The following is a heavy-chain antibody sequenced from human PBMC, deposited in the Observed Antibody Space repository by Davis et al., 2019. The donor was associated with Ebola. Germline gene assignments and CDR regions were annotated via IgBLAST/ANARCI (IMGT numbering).Heavy chain of an antibody. V-gene: IGHV3-23*01. CDR3: ARESPYTSPRLYYFQN. CDR2: ISGASEMT. D-gene: IGHD2-2*01. J-gene: IGHJ4*02. Sequence: PGGSLRLSCVGSGFSFGSYAMSWVRQAPGKGLEWVSAISGASEMTYYADSVKGRFTISRDNYRNTLYLQRVSLRAEDTALYYCARESPYTSPRLYYFQNWGQGTLLSVSS. CDR1: GFSFGSYA.